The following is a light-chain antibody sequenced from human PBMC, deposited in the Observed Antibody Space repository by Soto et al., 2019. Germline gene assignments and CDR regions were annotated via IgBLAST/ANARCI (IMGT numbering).Light chain of an antibody. V-gene: IGLV2-11*01. CDR1: SSDVGAYDY. J-gene: IGLJ2*01. Sequence: QSALTPPRSVSGSPGQSVAISCTGTSSDVGAYDYVTWYQQHPGKAPRFILYDVTKRPSGVPDRFSGSKSGNTASLTITGLQAEDEAHYHCCSYAGASVVFGGGTKLTVL. CDR2: DVT. CDR3: CSYAGASVV.